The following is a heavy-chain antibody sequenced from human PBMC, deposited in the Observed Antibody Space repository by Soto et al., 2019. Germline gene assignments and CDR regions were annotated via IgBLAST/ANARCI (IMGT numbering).Heavy chain of an antibody. V-gene: IGHV4-30-2*02. J-gene: IGHJ4*02. D-gene: IGHD6-13*01. CDR2: IYHSGST. CDR3: AAARYSSSWTVDY. Sequence: SETLSLTCAVSGGSISSGGYSWSWIRQPPGKGLEWIGYIYHSGSTYYNPSLKSRAIISVDTSKNQFSLKLSSVTAADTAVYYCAAARYSSSWTVDYWGQGTLVTVSS. CDR1: GGSISSGGYS.